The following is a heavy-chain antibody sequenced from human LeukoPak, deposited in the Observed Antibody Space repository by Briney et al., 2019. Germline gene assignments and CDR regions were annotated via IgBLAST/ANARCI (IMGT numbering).Heavy chain of an antibody. CDR1: GFTFSSYA. Sequence: GGSLRLSCAASGFTFSSYAMSWVRQAPGKGLEWVSAISGSGGSTYYADSVKGRLTISRDNSKNTLYLQMNSLRAEDTAVYYCAKKYYDILTGYFRWNGMDVWGQGTTVTVSS. CDR3: AKKYYDILTGYFRWNGMDV. V-gene: IGHV3-23*01. D-gene: IGHD3-9*01. J-gene: IGHJ6*02. CDR2: ISGSGGST.